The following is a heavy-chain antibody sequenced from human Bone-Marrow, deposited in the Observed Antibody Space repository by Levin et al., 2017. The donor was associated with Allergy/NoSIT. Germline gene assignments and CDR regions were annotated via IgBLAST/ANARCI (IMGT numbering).Heavy chain of an antibody. CDR1: GILFSSYD. V-gene: IGHV3-21*01. Sequence: TGGSLRLSCAASGILFSSYDMNWVRQAPGKGLEWVSSISAGGNYIYYVDSVKGRFTISRDNAKNSLFLQMNSLRAEDTAVYYCASWAMYHYDRSAFDYFYYAMDVWGQGTTVTVSS. D-gene: IGHD3-22*01. CDR3: ASWAMYHYDRSAFDYFYYAMDV. CDR2: ISAGGNYI. J-gene: IGHJ6*02.